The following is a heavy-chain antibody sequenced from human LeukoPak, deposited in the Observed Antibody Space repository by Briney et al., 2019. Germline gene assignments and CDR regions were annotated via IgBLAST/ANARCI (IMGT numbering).Heavy chain of an antibody. CDR1: GGTFSSYA. J-gene: IGHJ4*02. CDR2: IIPIFGTA. Sequence: SVKVSCKASGGTFSSYAISWVRQAPGQGLEWMGGIIPIFGTANYAQKFQGRVTITADESTSTAYMELSSLRSEDTAVYYCARVPSMTTVVFDYWGQGTLVTVSS. CDR3: ARVPSMTTVVFDY. V-gene: IGHV1-69*01. D-gene: IGHD4-23*01.